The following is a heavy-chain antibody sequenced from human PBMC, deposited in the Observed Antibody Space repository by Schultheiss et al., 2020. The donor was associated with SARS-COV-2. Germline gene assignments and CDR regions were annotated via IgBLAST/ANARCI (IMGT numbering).Heavy chain of an antibody. D-gene: IGHD3-16*01. V-gene: IGHV3-23*01. J-gene: IGHJ4*02. CDR2: IRGSGGST. CDR1: GFTFNNYA. Sequence: GGSLRLSCAASGFTFNNYAMHWVRQAPGKGLEWVSAIRGSGGSTYYADSVKGRFTISRDNSKNTLYLQMNSLRDEDTAVYYCARIMITFGGPSFDYWGQGTLVTVSS. CDR3: ARIMITFGGPSFDY.